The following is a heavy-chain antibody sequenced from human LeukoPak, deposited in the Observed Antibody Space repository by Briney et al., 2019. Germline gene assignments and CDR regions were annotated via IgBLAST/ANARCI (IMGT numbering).Heavy chain of an antibody. CDR2: LNPNSGHT. Sequence: ASVKVSCKASGYTFTSYDINWVRQATGQGLEWMGWLNPNSGHTGYAQKFQGRVTITRNTSISTAYMELSSLRSEDTAVYYCARGTGVWFDPWGQGTLVTVSS. J-gene: IGHJ5*02. CDR3: ARGTGVWFDP. CDR1: GYTFTSYD. D-gene: IGHD2-8*01. V-gene: IGHV1-8*03.